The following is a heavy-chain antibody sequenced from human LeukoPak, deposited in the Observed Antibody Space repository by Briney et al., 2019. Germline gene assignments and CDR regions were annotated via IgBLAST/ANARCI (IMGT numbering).Heavy chain of an antibody. Sequence: XGSXXXXXAASGFTFSSFSMNWVRQAPGKGLXWVSAISGSGGSTYYADSVKGRFTISRDNSKNTLYLQMNSLRAEDTAVYYCAKDLGSSGGYYYYYMDVWGKGTTVTVSS. V-gene: IGHV3-23*01. CDR3: AKDLGSSGGYYYYYMDV. D-gene: IGHD6-6*01. CDR1: GFTFSSFS. J-gene: IGHJ6*03. CDR2: ISGSGGST.